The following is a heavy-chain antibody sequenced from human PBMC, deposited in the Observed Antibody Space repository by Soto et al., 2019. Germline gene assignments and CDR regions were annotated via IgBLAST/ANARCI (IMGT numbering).Heavy chain of an antibody. Sequence: SETLSLTCTVSGGSISSGGYYWSWIRQHPGKGLEWIGYIYYSGSTYYNPSLKSRVTISVDTSKNQFSLKLSSVTAADTAVYYCARSWGGTYYYYYGMDVWGQGTTVTVSS. CDR3: ARSWGGTYYYYYGMDV. CDR2: IYYSGST. D-gene: IGHD1-26*01. J-gene: IGHJ6*02. V-gene: IGHV4-31*03. CDR1: GGSISSGGYY.